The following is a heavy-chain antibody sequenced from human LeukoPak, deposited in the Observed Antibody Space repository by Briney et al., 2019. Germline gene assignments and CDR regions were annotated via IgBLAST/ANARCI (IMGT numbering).Heavy chain of an antibody. CDR2: ISGSGSSGGST. Sequence: GGSLRLSCAASGFTFSSYAVGWVRQAPGKGLGWVSGISGSGSSGGSTYYADSVKGRFTISRDNANNTVYLQMNSLSAEDTAVYFCAKGSHYCTSTSCYPTRPLFDYWGQGTLVTVSS. CDR1: GFTFSSYA. J-gene: IGHJ4*02. V-gene: IGHV3-23*01. D-gene: IGHD2-2*01. CDR3: AKGSHYCTSTSCYPTRPLFDY.